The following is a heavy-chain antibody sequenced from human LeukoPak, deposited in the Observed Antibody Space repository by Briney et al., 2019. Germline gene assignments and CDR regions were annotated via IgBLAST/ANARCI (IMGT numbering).Heavy chain of an antibody. V-gene: IGHV3-49*04. D-gene: IGHD1-26*01. CDR3: TRDRGSRYYLDY. Sequence: GGSLRLSCTASGFTFGDYAMSWVRQAPGKGLEWVGFIRSKAYGGTTEYAASVKGRFTISRDDSKSIAYLQMNSLKTEDTAVYYCTRDRGSRYYLDYWGQGTLVTVSS. CDR1: GFTFGDYA. J-gene: IGHJ4*02. CDR2: IRSKAYGGTT.